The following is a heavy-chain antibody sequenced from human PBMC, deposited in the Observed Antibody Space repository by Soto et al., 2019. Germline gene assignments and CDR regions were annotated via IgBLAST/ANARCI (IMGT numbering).Heavy chain of an antibody. J-gene: IGHJ6*02. CDR2: IYYSGST. CDR1: GASVTSSTYY. CDR3: ANDYGDYKSYYGMDV. V-gene: IGHV4-39*01. Sequence: QLQLQESGPGLVKPSETLSLTCTVSGASVTSSTYYWGWIRQPPGKGLEWIGSIYYSGSTYYNPCLRRRVTISVDTSKNEVSLKLTSVTAADTAVYYCANDYGDYKSYYGMDVWGQGTTVTVSS. D-gene: IGHD4-17*01.